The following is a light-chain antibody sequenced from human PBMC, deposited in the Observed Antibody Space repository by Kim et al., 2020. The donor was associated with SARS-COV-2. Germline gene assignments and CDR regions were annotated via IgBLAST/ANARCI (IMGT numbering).Light chain of an antibody. Sequence: PVKATRFSGGGTTIGSKSVHWYQQKPGRSPVLVIFYDSDRPSGIPERFSGSTSADTATLTISRVEAGDEADYYCRVWDSSSDHPWVFGGGTQLTVL. CDR3: RVWDSSSDHPWV. CDR2: YDS. J-gene: IGLJ3*02. CDR1: TIGSKS. V-gene: IGLV3-21*04.